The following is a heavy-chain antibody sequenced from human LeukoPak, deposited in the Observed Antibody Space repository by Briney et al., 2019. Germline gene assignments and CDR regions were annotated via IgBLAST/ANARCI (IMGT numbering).Heavy chain of an antibody. CDR1: GFTFSSYA. CDR3: ARGQKDEYYFDY. V-gene: IGHV3-23*01. J-gene: IGHJ4*02. CDR2: ISGSGGST. Sequence: GASLRLSCAASGFTFSSYAMSWVRQAPGKGLEWVSAISGSGGSTYYADSVKGRFTISRDNSKNTLYLQMNSLGAEDTAVYYCARGQKDEYYFDYWGQGTLVTVSS.